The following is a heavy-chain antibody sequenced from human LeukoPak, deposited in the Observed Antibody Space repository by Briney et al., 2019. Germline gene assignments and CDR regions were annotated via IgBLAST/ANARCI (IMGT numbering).Heavy chain of an antibody. J-gene: IGHJ4*02. D-gene: IGHD5-18*01. CDR3: AKDNKRYSCDY. V-gene: IGHV3-30*18. CDR2: ISDDGSNK. Sequence: PGRSLRLSCAASGFTFRSYGMHWVRQAPGKGLEWVAVISDDGSNKYYADSVKGRFTISRDSSKNTLSLQMNSLRVEGTAVYYCAKDNKRYSCDYWGQGTLVTVSS. CDR1: GFTFRSYG.